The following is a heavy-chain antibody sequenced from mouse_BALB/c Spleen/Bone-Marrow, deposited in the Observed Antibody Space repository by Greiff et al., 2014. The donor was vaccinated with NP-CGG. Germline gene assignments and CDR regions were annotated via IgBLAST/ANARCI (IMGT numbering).Heavy chain of an antibody. V-gene: IGHV14-3*02. CDR2: IDPANGNT. Sequence: EVKLQESGAEVVKPGASVKLSCTASGFNIKDTYMHWVKQRPEQGLEWIGRIDPANGNTKYDPKFQGKTTITADTSSNTAYLQLSSLTSEDSAVYYCARNDDGDYFDYWGQGTTLTVSS. CDR3: ARNDDGDYFDY. D-gene: IGHD2-4*01. CDR1: GFNIKDTY. J-gene: IGHJ2*01.